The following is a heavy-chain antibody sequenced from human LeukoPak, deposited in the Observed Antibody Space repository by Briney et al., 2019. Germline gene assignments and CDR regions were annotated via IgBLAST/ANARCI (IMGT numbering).Heavy chain of an antibody. CDR3: ARAYGRNYYYYMDV. V-gene: IGHV4-39*07. D-gene: IGHD2-8*01. J-gene: IGHJ6*03. Sequence: PSETLSLTCTVSGGSISNSAYYWGWIRQPPGKGLEWIGSIYYSGNTYYNPSLKSRVTISVDTSKDHFSLKLSSVTAADTAVYYCARAYGRNYYYYMDVWGKGTTVTISS. CDR1: GGSISNSAYY. CDR2: IYYSGNT.